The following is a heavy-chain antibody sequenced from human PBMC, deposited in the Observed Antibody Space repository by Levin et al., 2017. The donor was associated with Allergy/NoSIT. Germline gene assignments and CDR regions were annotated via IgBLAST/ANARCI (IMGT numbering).Heavy chain of an antibody. V-gene: IGHV4-34*01. CDR3: ARGGLWFGESYFDY. Sequence: SETLSLTCAVYGGSFSGYYWSWIRQPPGKGLEWIGEINHSGSTNYNPSLKSRVTISVDTSKNQFSLKLSSVTAADSAVYYCARGGLWFGESYFDYWGQGTLVTVSS. J-gene: IGHJ4*02. D-gene: IGHD3-10*01. CDR2: INHSGST. CDR1: GGSFSGYY.